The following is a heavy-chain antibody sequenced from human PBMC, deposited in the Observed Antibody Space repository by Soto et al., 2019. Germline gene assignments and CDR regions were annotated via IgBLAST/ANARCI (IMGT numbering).Heavy chain of an antibody. J-gene: IGHJ4*02. Sequence: PSETLSLTCTVSGGSISSYYWSWIRQPPGKGLEWIGYIYYSGSTNYNPSLKSRVTISIDTSKNQFSLKLSSVTAADTAVYYCARSLKHYDYIWGSYRVIEYFDYWGQGTLVTVSS. D-gene: IGHD3-16*02. CDR3: ARSLKHYDYIWGSYRVIEYFDY. V-gene: IGHV4-59*01. CDR1: GGSISSYY. CDR2: IYYSGST.